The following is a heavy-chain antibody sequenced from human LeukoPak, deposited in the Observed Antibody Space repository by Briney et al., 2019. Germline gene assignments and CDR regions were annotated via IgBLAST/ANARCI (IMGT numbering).Heavy chain of an antibody. Sequence: SETLSLTCTVSGGSISSSSYYWGWIRQPPGKGLEWIGSIYYSGSTYYNPSLKSRVTISVDTSKNQFSLKLSSVTAADTAVYYCARVGIRGDSHLVFDYWGQGTLVTVSS. D-gene: IGHD4-17*01. CDR3: ARVGIRGDSHLVFDY. V-gene: IGHV4-39*07. J-gene: IGHJ4*02. CDR1: GGSISSSSYY. CDR2: IYYSGST.